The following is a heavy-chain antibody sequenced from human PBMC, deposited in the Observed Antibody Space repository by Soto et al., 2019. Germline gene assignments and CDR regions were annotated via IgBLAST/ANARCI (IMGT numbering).Heavy chain of an antibody. V-gene: IGHV1-69*13. D-gene: IGHD3-22*01. Sequence: SVKVSCKASGGTFSSYAISWVRQAPGQGLEWMGGIIPIFGTANYAQKFQGRVTITADESTSTAYMELSSLRSEDTAVYYCARDPHDSSGYYYSPAAFDIWGQGTMVTVSS. CDR2: IIPIFGTA. CDR1: GGTFSSYA. CDR3: ARDPHDSSGYYYSPAAFDI. J-gene: IGHJ3*02.